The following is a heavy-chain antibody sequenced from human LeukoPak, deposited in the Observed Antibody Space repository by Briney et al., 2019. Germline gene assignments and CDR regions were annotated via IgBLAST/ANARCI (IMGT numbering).Heavy chain of an antibody. Sequence: SETLSLTCTVSGGSISSSSYYWGWIRQPPGKGLEWIGSIYYSGITYYNSSLKSRVTISVDTPMNQFSLKLSSVTAADTAVYYCARHGVSYPFDYWGQGTLVTVSS. CDR1: GGSISSSSYY. D-gene: IGHD3-16*02. CDR3: ARHGVSYPFDY. CDR2: IYYSGIT. J-gene: IGHJ4*02. V-gene: IGHV4-39*01.